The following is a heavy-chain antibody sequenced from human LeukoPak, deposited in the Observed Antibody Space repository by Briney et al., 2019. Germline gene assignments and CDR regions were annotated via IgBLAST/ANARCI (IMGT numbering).Heavy chain of an antibody. CDR3: ASADTRDIVVVLH. V-gene: IGHV4-61*02. CDR1: GGSISSGSYY. Sequence: PSETLSLTCTVSGGSISSGSYYWSWIRQPAGKGLEWIGRIYTSGSTNYNPSLKSRVTISVDTSTNQFSLKLSSVTAADTAVYYCASADTRDIVVVLHWGQGTLVTVSS. CDR2: IYTSGST. J-gene: IGHJ4*02. D-gene: IGHD2-2*01.